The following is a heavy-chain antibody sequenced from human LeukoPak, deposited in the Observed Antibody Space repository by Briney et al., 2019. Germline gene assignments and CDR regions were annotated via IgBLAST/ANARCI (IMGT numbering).Heavy chain of an antibody. Sequence: GESLKISCKGSGYSFTNYWIGWVRQMSGKGLEWMGMIYPGDSDSRYSPSFEGQVTISADKSTTTAYLQWSNLKASDTAIYFCARVSSSGWPDFDFWGQGTLVTVSS. V-gene: IGHV5-51*01. CDR3: ARVSSSGWPDFDF. D-gene: IGHD6-19*01. J-gene: IGHJ4*02. CDR1: GYSFTNYW. CDR2: IYPGDSDS.